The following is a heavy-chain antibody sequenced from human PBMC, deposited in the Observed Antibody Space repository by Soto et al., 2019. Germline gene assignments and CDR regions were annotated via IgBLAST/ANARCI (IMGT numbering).Heavy chain of an antibody. Sequence: GGSLRLSCAASGFTVSSNYMSWVRQAPGKGLEWVSVIYSGGSTYYADSVKGRFTISRDNSKNTLYLQMNSLRAEDTAVYYCARAPYYYDSSGYWAYWGQGTLVTVSS. V-gene: IGHV3-53*01. CDR1: GFTVSSNY. CDR3: ARAPYYYDSSGYWAY. J-gene: IGHJ4*02. CDR2: IYSGGST. D-gene: IGHD3-22*01.